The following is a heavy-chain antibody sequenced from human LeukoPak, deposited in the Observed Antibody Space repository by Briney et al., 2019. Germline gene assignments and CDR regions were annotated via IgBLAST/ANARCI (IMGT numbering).Heavy chain of an antibody. CDR3: AKEYYDSSGSFDY. J-gene: IGHJ4*02. Sequence: GGSLRLSCAASGFTFDDYAMLWVRQAPGKGLEWVSGISWNSGSIGYADSVKGRFTISRDNAKNSLYLQMNSLRAEDTALYYCAKEYYDSSGSFDYWGQGTLVTVSS. CDR2: ISWNSGSI. D-gene: IGHD3-22*01. V-gene: IGHV3-9*01. CDR1: GFTFDDYA.